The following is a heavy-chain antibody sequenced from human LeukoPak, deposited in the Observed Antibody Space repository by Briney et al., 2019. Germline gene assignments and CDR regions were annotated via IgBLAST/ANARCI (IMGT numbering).Heavy chain of an antibody. J-gene: IGHJ6*02. CDR1: GYTLTSYA. Sequence: ASVKVSCKASGYTLTSYAMHWVRQAPGQRLEWMGWINAGNGNTKYSQKFQGRVTITRDTSASTAYMELSSLRSEDTAVYYCARSVPITMVRGVIYYYGMDVWGQGTTVTVSS. CDR3: ARSVPITMVRGVIYYYGMDV. CDR2: INAGNGNT. V-gene: IGHV1-3*01. D-gene: IGHD3-10*01.